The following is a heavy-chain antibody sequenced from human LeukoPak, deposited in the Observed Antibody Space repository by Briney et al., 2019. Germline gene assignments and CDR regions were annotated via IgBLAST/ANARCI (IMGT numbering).Heavy chain of an antibody. V-gene: IGHV1-69*13. CDR2: IITIFGTA. CDR3: ARDTPLRLENWFDP. CDR1: GGTFSSYA. D-gene: IGHD1-1*01. Sequence: ASVKVSCKTSGGTFSSYAISWVRQAPGQGLEWMGGIITIFGTAKYAQKFQGRVTITADESTTTAYMELSSLRSEDTAVYYCARDTPLRLENWFDPWGQGTLVTVSS. J-gene: IGHJ5*02.